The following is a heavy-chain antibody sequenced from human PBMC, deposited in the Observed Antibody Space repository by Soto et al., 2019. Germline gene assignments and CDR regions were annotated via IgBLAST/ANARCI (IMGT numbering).Heavy chain of an antibody. J-gene: IGHJ6*02. CDR3: AKRRQLGDYYYYGMDV. V-gene: IGHV3-30*18. CDR1: GFTFSSYG. Sequence: QVHLVESGGGVVQPGNSLSLSCAASGFTFSSYGMHWVRQAPGMRLEWVAIISYDGSNQYYADSVKGRFTISRHNSKNTLYLQMNSLRAEDTAVYYCAKRRQLGDYYYYGMDVWGQGTTVTVSS. CDR2: ISYDGSNQ. D-gene: IGHD3-10*01.